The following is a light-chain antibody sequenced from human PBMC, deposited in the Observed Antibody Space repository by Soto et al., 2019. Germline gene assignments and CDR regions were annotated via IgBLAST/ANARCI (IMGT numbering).Light chain of an antibody. CDR3: SSYSRSSVPV. CDR1: GSDVGGYNY. V-gene: IGLV2-14*01. J-gene: IGLJ3*02. CDR2: EVN. Sequence: QSALTQPAAVSGSPGQSITISCTGTGSDVGGYNYVSWYQQHPGKAPKLIIYEVNKRPSGVSNRFSASKFGNTASLTISGLQAEDEADYHCSSYSRSSVPVFGGGTKLTVL.